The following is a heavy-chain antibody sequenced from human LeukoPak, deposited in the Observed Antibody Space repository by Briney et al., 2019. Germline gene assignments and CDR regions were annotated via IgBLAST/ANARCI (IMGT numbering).Heavy chain of an antibody. CDR1: GGSISSSSYY. V-gene: IGHV4-30-4*01. D-gene: IGHD6-19*01. Sequence: SETLSLTCTVSGGSISSSSYYWSWIRQPPGEGLEWIGYIHYSGSTYYNPSLKSRITISVDTSKNQFSLKLSSVTAADTAVYYCARGFGLGWYIFDYWGQGTLVTVSS. J-gene: IGHJ4*02. CDR3: ARGFGLGWYIFDY. CDR2: IHYSGST.